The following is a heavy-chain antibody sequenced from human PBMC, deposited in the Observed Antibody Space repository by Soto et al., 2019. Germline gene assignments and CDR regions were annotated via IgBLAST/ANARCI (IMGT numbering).Heavy chain of an antibody. Sequence: GASVKVSCKASGYTFTGYYMHWVRQAPGQGLEWMGWINPNSGGTNYAQKFQGRVTMTRDTSISTAYMELSRLRSDDTAVYYCASPHGETYHYYYYGMDVWGQGTTVTVSS. CDR3: ASPHGETYHYYYYGMDV. CDR1: GYTFTGYY. J-gene: IGHJ6*02. CDR2: INPNSGGT. V-gene: IGHV1-2*02. D-gene: IGHD3-10*01.